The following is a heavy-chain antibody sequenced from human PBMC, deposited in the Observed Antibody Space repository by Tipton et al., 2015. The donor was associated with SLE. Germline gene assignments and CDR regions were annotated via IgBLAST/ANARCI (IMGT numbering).Heavy chain of an antibody. CDR2: ISHSGST. V-gene: IGHV4-34*01. CDR1: GGSFSGYY. Sequence: TLSLTCAVYGGSFSGYYWSWIRQPPGKGLEWIGEISHSGSTNYNPSLKSQVTISVDTSKNQFSLKLSSVTAADTAVYYCARDSDLDAFDIWGQGTMVTVSS. CDR3: ARDSDLDAFDI. J-gene: IGHJ3*02.